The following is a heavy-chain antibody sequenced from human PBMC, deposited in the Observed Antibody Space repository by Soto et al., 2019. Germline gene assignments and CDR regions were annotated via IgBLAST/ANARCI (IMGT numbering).Heavy chain of an antibody. Sequence: EVQLLESGGGLVQPGGSLRLSCAASGFTFSNSGMNWVRQAPGKGLEWVSSISNSGGSTFYADSVKSRFTISRDNSKNTLYLQMNGLRADDTAAYYCAKATSNFDSWGQGTLVTVSS. CDR1: GFTFSNSG. J-gene: IGHJ4*02. D-gene: IGHD2-2*01. CDR3: AKATSNFDS. V-gene: IGHV3-23*01. CDR2: ISNSGGST.